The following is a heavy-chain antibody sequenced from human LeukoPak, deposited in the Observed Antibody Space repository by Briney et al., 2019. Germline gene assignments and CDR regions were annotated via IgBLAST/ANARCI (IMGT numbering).Heavy chain of an antibody. CDR3: ARLYYYDSSGYYQYFDY. D-gene: IGHD3-22*01. CDR2: INPNSGGT. V-gene: IGHV1-2*02. Sequence: ASVKVSCKASGYTFTGYYMHWVRQAPGQGLEWMGWINPNSGGTNYAQKFQGRVTMTRDTSISTAYMELSRLRSDDTAVYYCARLYYYDSSGYYQYFDYWGQGTLVTVSS. CDR1: GYTFTGYY. J-gene: IGHJ4*02.